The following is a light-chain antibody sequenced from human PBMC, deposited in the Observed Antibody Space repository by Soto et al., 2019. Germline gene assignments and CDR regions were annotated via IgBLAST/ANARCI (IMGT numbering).Light chain of an antibody. V-gene: IGKV3-20*01. CDR2: GAS. CDR1: QSVSSS. J-gene: IGKJ4*01. Sequence: EIVLTQSPGTLSLSPGERATLSCRASQSVSSSLAWYQQKPGQAPRLLIYGASSRATGIPARFSGRGSGTGFTLTISRLEPEDFSVYYCQQYSSSAPLTFGGGTKVEIK. CDR3: QQYSSSAPLT.